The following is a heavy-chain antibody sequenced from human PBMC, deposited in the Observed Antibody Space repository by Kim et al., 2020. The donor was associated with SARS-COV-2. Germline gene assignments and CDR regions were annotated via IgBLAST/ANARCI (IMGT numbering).Heavy chain of an antibody. V-gene: IGHV3-33*05. J-gene: IGHJ3*02. CDR3: AREYGSGRKTDTDAFDI. CDR2: ISYDGSNK. D-gene: IGHD3-10*01. Sequence: GGSLRLSCAASGFTFSSYGMHWVRQAPGKGLEWVAVISYDGSNKYYADSVKGRFTISRDNSKNTLYLQMNSLRAEDTAVYYCAREYGSGRKTDTDAFDIWGQGTMVTVSS. CDR1: GFTFSSYG.